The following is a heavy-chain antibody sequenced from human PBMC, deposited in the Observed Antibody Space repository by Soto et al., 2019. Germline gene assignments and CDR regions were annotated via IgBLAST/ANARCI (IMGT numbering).Heavy chain of an antibody. J-gene: IGHJ4*02. CDR1: GFTFSSYS. CDR2: ISSSSSYI. D-gene: IGHD3-22*01. Sequence: EVQLVESGGGLVKPGGSLRLSCAASGFTFSSYSMNWVRQAPGKGLEWVSSISSSSSYIYYADSVKGRFTISRDNAKNSLYLQMNCLGAEDTAVYYCARIPSIDYYDSSGYVDYWGQGTLVTVSS. V-gene: IGHV3-21*01. CDR3: ARIPSIDYYDSSGYVDY.